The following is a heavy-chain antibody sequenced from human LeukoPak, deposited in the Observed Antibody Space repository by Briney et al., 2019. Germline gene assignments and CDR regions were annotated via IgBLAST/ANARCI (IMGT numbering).Heavy chain of an antibody. D-gene: IGHD3/OR15-3a*01. CDR1: GFTYRRYS. Sequence: PGGSLRLSCAASGFTYRRYSMNWVRQAPGKGLEWVATISSGSDYIYHADSVRGRFTISRDNPKNTLFLQMNSLRAEDTAVYFCAKRGVVIRVVLVGFHKEAYYFESWGQGALVTVSS. CDR2: ISSGSDYI. CDR3: AKRGVVIRVVLVGFHKEAYYFES. V-gene: IGHV3-21*04. J-gene: IGHJ4*02.